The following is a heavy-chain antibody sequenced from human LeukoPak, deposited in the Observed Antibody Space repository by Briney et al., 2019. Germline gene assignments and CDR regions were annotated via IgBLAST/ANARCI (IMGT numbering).Heavy chain of an antibody. CDR1: GGSFSVYY. J-gene: IGHJ4*02. D-gene: IGHD5-18*01. V-gene: IGHV4-34*01. CDR3: ASVYSYGFSSIDY. Sequence: SDTLSLTCGVSGGSFSVYYWSWIRQPPGKGLEWIGEINHSGSTNHNPSLKSRVTISVDTSKNQFSLKLSSVTAADTAVYYCASVYSYGFSSIDYWGQGTLVTVSS. CDR2: INHSGST.